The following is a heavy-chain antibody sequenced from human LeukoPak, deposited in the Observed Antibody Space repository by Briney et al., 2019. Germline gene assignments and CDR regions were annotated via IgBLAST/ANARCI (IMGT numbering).Heavy chain of an antibody. CDR1: GFTFSSYE. CDR2: IDFGGRII. V-gene: IGHV3-48*03. Sequence: GGSLRLSCVASGFTFSSYEMNWVRQVPGKALEWVSYIDFGGRIINYADHVKGRFTISRDNAKNSVYLQMNSLRAEDTAVYYCARGIGLERRYFQFDYWGQGILVSVSS. D-gene: IGHD1-1*01. CDR3: ARGIGLERRYFQFDY. J-gene: IGHJ4*02.